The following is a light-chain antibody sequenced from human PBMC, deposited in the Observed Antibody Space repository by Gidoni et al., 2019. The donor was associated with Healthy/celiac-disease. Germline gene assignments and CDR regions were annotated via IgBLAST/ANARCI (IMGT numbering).Light chain of an antibody. V-gene: IGKV1-39*01. CDR3: QQSYRMYT. CDR1: QSISSY. CDR2: AAS. Sequence: DIQLTQSPSSLSASVGDRVTITCRASQSISSYLNWYQQKPGKAPKLLIYAASSLQSGFPSRFSGSGSGTDFTLTISSLQPEDFATYYCQQSYRMYTFGQGTKLEIK. J-gene: IGKJ2*01.